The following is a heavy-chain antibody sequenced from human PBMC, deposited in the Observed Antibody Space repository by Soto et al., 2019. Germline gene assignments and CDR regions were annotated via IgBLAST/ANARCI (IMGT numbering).Heavy chain of an antibody. CDR1: GFTFSSYA. J-gene: IGHJ4*02. CDR3: AKDRGIAVAGTIVDS. CDR2: ISGSGGST. Sequence: GGSLILSYASAGFTFSSYAMSWVRPAPGKGLEWVSAISGSGGSTYYADSVKGRFTISRDNSKNTLYLQMNSLRAEDTAVYYCAKDRGIAVAGTIVDSWGQGTLVTVS. D-gene: IGHD6-19*01. V-gene: IGHV3-23*01.